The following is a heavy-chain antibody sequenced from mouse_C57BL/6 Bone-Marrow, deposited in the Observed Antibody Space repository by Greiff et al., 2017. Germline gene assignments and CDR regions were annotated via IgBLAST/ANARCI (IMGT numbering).Heavy chain of an antibody. CDR2: IYPRSGNT. CDR3: ARDGLRRGYCFDY. D-gene: IGHD2-2*01. J-gene: IGHJ2*01. V-gene: IGHV1-81*01. CDR1: GYTFTSYG. Sequence: QVQLKQSGAELARPGASVKLSCKASGYTFTSYGISWVKQRTGQGLEWIGEIYPRSGNTYYNEKFKGKATLTADKSSSTAYMELRSLTSEDSAVYFSARDGLRRGYCFDYWGQGTTLTVSS.